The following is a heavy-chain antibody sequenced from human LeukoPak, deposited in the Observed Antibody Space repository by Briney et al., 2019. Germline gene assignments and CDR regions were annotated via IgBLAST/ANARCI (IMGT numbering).Heavy chain of an antibody. D-gene: IGHD1-26*01. V-gene: IGHV1-46*01. Sequence: ASVKVSCKASGYTFTSYGINWVRQAPGQGLEWMGLINPSGSSTTYAQKFQGRVTMTRDMFTSTDYMELTSLTSDDTAVYYCARDNSVGETAWWFDPWGQGTLVTVSS. CDR3: ARDNSVGETAWWFDP. J-gene: IGHJ5*02. CDR1: GYTFTSYG. CDR2: INPSGSST.